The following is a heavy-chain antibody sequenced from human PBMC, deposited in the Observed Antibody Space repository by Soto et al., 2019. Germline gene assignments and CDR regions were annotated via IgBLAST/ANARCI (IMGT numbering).Heavy chain of an antibody. Sequence: VASVKVSCKASGGTFSSYSISWVRQAPGQGLEWMGGIIPIFGTANYAQKFQGRVTITADESTSTAYMELSSLRSEDTAVYYCAKTVTGAFDIWGQGTMVTVSS. J-gene: IGHJ3*02. CDR2: IIPIFGTA. D-gene: IGHD4-17*01. CDR3: AKTVTGAFDI. V-gene: IGHV1-69*13. CDR1: GGTFSSYS.